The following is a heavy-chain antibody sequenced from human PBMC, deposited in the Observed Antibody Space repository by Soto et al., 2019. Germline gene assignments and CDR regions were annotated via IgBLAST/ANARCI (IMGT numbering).Heavy chain of an antibody. D-gene: IGHD6-19*01. CDR1: GYTFTSYY. J-gene: IGHJ4*02. CDR2: VNPIGGTT. Sequence: ASVKVSFKASGYTFTSYYIHWLRQAPGQGLEWMGVVNPIGGTTSYAQMFQVRVTMTSDASASTVYMELSSLRSDDTAVYFCARGSQGSSGWYSADYWGQGTPVTVSS. V-gene: IGHV1-46*01. CDR3: ARGSQGSSGWYSADY.